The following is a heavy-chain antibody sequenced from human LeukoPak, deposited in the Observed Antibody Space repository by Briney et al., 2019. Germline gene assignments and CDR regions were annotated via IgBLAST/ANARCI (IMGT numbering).Heavy chain of an antibody. V-gene: IGHV4-59*01. J-gene: IGHJ3*02. D-gene: IGHD4/OR15-4a*01. CDR1: GGSISSYY. CDR3: ARGGDYGPPPARDAFDI. CDR2: IYYSGST. Sequence: SETLSLTCTVPGGSISSYYWSWIRQPPGKGLEWIGYIYYSGSTNYNPSLKSRVTISVDTSKNQFSLKLSSVTAADTAVYYCARGGDYGPPPARDAFDIWGQGTMVTASS.